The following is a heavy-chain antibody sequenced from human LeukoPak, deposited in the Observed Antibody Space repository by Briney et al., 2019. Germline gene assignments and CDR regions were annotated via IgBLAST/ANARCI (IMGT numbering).Heavy chain of an antibody. V-gene: IGHV1-3*01. CDR2: INAGNGNT. J-gene: IGHJ3*02. CDR3: ARGGRWLQFRIGPPPPAFDI. Sequence: ASVKVSCKASGYTFTSYAMHWVRQAPGQRLEWMGWINAGNGNTKYSQKFQGRVTITRDTSASTAYMELSSLRSEDTAVYYCARGGRWLQFRIGPPPPAFDIWGQGTMVTVSP. D-gene: IGHD5-24*01. CDR1: GYTFTSYA.